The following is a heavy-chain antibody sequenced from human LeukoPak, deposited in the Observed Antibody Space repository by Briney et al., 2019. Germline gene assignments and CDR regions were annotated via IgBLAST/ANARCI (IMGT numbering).Heavy chain of an antibody. CDR3: AKDRDGYNPFDY. D-gene: IGHD5-12*01. CDR1: GFSFTSYW. J-gene: IGHJ4*02. Sequence: GGSLRLSCAASGFSFTSYWMMWVRQAPGKGLEWVANIKQDGSEKYYADSVKGRFTISRDNSKNTLYLQMNSLRAEDTAVYYCAKDRDGYNPFDYWGQGTLVTVSS. V-gene: IGHV3-7*01. CDR2: IKQDGSEK.